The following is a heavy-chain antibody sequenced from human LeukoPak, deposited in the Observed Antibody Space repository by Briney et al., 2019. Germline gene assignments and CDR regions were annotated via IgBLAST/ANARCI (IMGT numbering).Heavy chain of an antibody. V-gene: IGHV3-23*01. CDR2: ISGSGDTT. D-gene: IGHD2-2*01. J-gene: IGHJ4*02. Sequence: GGSLRLSCAASGFTFNTYAMTWLRQAPGKGLEWVSAISGSGDTTYYADSVKGRFTISRDNSKNTLYLQMYRLRAEDTALYYCAKDSRVPAGGTEPSDYWGQGTLVTVSS. CDR1: GFTFNTYA. CDR3: AKDSRVPAGGTEPSDY.